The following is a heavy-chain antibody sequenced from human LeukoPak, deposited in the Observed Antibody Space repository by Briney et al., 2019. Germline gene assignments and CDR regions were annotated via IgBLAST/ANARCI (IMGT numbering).Heavy chain of an antibody. Sequence: PSETLSLTCTVSGGSISSSSYYWGWIRQPPGKGLEWIGSIYYSGGTYYNPSLKSRVTISVDTSKNQFSLKLSSVTAADTAVYYCARIYDSSGYGSEDAFDIWGQGTMVTVSS. CDR1: GGSISSSSYY. J-gene: IGHJ3*02. CDR2: IYYSGGT. D-gene: IGHD3-22*01. CDR3: ARIYDSSGYGSEDAFDI. V-gene: IGHV4-39*07.